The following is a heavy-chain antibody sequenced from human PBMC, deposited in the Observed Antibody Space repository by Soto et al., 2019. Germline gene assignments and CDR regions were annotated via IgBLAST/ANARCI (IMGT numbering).Heavy chain of an antibody. D-gene: IGHD5-12*01. CDR1: GFTFSSYA. Sequence: EVQLLESGGGLVQPGGSLRLSCAASGFTFSSYAMSWVRQAPGKGLEWVSAISGSGGSTYYADSVKGRFTISRDNSKNTLYLQMNSLRAEDTAVYCCAKGGAVATIFYYYYMDVWGKGTTVTVSS. CDR3: AKGGAVATIFYYYYMDV. V-gene: IGHV3-23*01. CDR2: ISGSGGST. J-gene: IGHJ6*03.